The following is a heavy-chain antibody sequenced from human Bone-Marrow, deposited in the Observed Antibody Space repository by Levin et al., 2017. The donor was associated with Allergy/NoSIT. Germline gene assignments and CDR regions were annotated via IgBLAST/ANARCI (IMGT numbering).Heavy chain of an antibody. CDR3: AREYYMDV. Sequence: SQTLSLTCTVSGDSISRSTYYWGWIRQPPGKGLEWIGNIHETGSTKYNPSLKSRVTISVDTSKNQFSLQLNSVTAADTAVYFCAREYYMDVWGKGTTVTVSS. CDR1: GDSISRSTYY. CDR2: IHETGST. J-gene: IGHJ6*03. V-gene: IGHV4-39*07.